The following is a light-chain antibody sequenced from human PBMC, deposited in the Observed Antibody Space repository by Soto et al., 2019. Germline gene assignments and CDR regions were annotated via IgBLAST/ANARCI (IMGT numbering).Light chain of an antibody. V-gene: IGLV2-14*01. CDR1: SSDVGGYNY. CDR3: SSYTSSSTPHYV. J-gene: IGLJ1*01. Sequence: QSVLTQPASVSGSPGQSITISCTGTSSDVGGYNYVSWYQQHPGKAPKLMIYDVSNRPSVVSNRFSGSKSGNTASLTISGLQAEDEAYYYCSSYTSSSTPHYVFGTETKVTVL. CDR2: DVS.